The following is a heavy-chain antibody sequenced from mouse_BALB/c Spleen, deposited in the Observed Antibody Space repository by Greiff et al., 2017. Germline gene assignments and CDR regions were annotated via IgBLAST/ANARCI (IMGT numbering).Heavy chain of an antibody. D-gene: IGHD2-4*01. V-gene: IGHV2-2*02. CDR1: GFSLTSYG. Sequence: VQLQQSGPGLVQPSQSLSITCTVSGFSLTSYGVHWVRQSPGKGLEWLGVIWSGGSTDYNAAFISRLSISKDNSKSQVFFKMNSLQANDTAIYYCASCDYGGWFAYWGQGTLVTVSA. J-gene: IGHJ3*01. CDR2: IWSGGST. CDR3: ASCDYGGWFAY.